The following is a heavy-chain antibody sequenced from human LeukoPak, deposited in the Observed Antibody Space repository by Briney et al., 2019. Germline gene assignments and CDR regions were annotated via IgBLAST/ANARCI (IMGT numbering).Heavy chain of an antibody. CDR2: IWFDGSNE. CDR1: GITFSSFG. V-gene: IGHV3-33*01. Sequence: GTSLRLSCAASGITFSSFGMHWVRQAPGKGLEWVAFIWFDGSNEYYTDSVKGRFTISRDNSKKTLYLQMNSLRAEDTAVYYCARDSPVTAGPFDPWGQGTLVTVSS. D-gene: IGHD4-11*01. CDR3: ARDSPVTAGPFDP. J-gene: IGHJ5*02.